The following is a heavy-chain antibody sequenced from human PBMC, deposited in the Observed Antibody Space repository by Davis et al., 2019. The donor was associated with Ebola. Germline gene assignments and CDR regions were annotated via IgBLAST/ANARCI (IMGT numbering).Heavy chain of an antibody. V-gene: IGHV3-21*01. CDR2: ISSSSSYI. J-gene: IGHJ6*04. CDR1: GFSFSSYS. D-gene: IGHD3-10*02. CDR3: VSDMVGYGMDV. Sequence: GGSLRLSCAASGFSFSSYSKNWVRQAPGKGMEWDSSISSSSSYIYYADSAKGRLTISRDNAKNSLYLQMNSLGVEDTAVFYSVSDMVGYGMDVWGKGSTVTVSS.